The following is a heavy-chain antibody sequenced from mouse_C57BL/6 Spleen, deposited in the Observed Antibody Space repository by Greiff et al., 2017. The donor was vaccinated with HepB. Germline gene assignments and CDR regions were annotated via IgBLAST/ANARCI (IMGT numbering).Heavy chain of an antibody. J-gene: IGHJ2*01. D-gene: IGHD1-1*01. CDR2: IDPSDSYT. Sequence: VQLHQPGAELVMPGASVKLSCKASGYTFTSYWMHWVKQRPGQGLEWIGEIDPSDSYTNYNQKFKGKSTLTVDKSSSTAYMQLSSLTSEDSAVYYCARSLYYGREGHYFDYWGQGTTLTVSS. CDR1: GYTFTSYW. CDR3: ARSLYYGREGHYFDY. V-gene: IGHV1-69*01.